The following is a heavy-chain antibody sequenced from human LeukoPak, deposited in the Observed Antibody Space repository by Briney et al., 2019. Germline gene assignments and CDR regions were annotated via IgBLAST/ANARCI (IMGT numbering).Heavy chain of an antibody. J-gene: IGHJ4*02. CDR1: GGSISSYY. CDR2: IYTSGST. D-gene: IGHD3-22*01. CDR3: ARETEAYYYDSSGYYYFDY. Sequence: PSETLSLTCTVSGGSISSYYWSWIRQPAGKGLEWIGRIYTSGSTNYNPSLKSRVTMSVDTSKNQFSLKLSSVTAADTAVYYCARETEAYYYDSSGYYYFDYWGQGTLVTVSS. V-gene: IGHV4-4*07.